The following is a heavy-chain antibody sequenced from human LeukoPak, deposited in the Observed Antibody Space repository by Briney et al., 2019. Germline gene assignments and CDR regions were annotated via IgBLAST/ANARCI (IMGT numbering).Heavy chain of an antibody. CDR1: GGTFSSYA. CDR3: ARGSYGDYFSYY. J-gene: IGHJ4*02. Sequence: GASVKVSCKASGGTFSSYAISWVRQAPGQGLEWMGGIIPIFGTANYAQKFQGRVTMTTDTSTSTAYMELRSLRSDDTAVYYCARGSYGDYFSYYWGQGTLVTVSS. V-gene: IGHV1-69*05. D-gene: IGHD4-17*01. CDR2: IIPIFGTA.